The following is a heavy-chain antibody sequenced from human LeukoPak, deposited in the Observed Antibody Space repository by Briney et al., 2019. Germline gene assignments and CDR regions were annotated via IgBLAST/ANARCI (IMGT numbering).Heavy chain of an antibody. CDR2: IRYDGSNK. CDR1: GFTFSSYG. CDR3: AKDGGYSSGWSASFDY. J-gene: IGHJ4*02. D-gene: IGHD6-19*01. Sequence: GGPLRLSCAASGFTFSSYGMHWVRQAPGKGLEWVAFIRYDGSNKYYADSVKGRFTISRDNSKNTLYLQMNSLRAEDTAVYYCAKDGGYSSGWSASFDYWGQGTLVTVSS. V-gene: IGHV3-30*02.